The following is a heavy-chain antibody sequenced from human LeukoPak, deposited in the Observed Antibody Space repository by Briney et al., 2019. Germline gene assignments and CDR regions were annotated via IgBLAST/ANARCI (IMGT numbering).Heavy chain of an antibody. CDR1: GYTFTGYY. V-gene: IGHV1-2*02. Sequence: GASVKVSCKASGYTFTGYYMHLGRQAPGQGLGLMGWINPNSGGTSYAQKFQGRGTITRDTSASTAYMELSSLRSEDMAVYYCARGRDSSGYSLVYWGQGTLVTVSS. CDR2: INPNSGGT. D-gene: IGHD3-22*01. J-gene: IGHJ4*02. CDR3: ARGRDSSGYSLVY.